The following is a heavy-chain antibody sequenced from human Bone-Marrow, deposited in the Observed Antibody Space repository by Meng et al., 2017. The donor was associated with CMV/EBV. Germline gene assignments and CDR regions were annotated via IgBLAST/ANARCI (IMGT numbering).Heavy chain of an antibody. J-gene: IGHJ5*02. CDR2: IYYSGST. Sequence: TLSLTCTVSGDSISSTSNYWVWIRQPPGKGLEWIASIYYSGSTYYNPSLKSRVTISGDTSKNQFSLKLSSVTAADTAVYYCASSSSWYWFDPWGQGTLVTVSS. CDR1: GDSISSTSNY. D-gene: IGHD6-13*01. CDR3: ASSSSWYWFDP. V-gene: IGHV4-39*07.